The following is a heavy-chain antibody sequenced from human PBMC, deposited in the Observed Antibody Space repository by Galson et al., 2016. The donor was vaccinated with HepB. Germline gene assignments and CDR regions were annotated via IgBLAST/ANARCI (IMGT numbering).Heavy chain of an antibody. CDR2: INPINGDT. Sequence: SVKVSCKASGYAFKGYYIHWVRQAPGHGLEWMGWINPINGDTNFEQKFQGRVAMTRDTSISTVYMEMSRLRTDDTATYYCARDRWSRGLDAFDIWGQGTKVTVSS. D-gene: IGHD3-10*01. CDR3: ARDRWSRGLDAFDI. CDR1: GYAFKGYY. J-gene: IGHJ3*02. V-gene: IGHV1-2*02.